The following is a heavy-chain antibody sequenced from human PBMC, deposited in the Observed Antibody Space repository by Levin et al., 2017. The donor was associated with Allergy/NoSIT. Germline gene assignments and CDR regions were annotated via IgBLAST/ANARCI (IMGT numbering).Heavy chain of an antibody. Sequence: LTCAASGFTFRNSAMHWVRQAPGKGLEWVGVISDDGSSEFYIDSVKGRFTISRDNSKNRLYLQMDSLRAEDTALYYCVREIAEEGTWGQGTLVIVSS. J-gene: IGHJ4*02. D-gene: IGHD1-1*01. CDR3: VREIAEEGT. CDR2: ISDDGSSE. CDR1: GFTFRNSA. V-gene: IGHV3-30-3*01.